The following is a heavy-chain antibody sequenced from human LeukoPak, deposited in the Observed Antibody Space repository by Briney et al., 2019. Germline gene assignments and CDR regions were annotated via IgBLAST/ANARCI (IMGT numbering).Heavy chain of an antibody. Sequence: PSETLSLTCAVYGGSFSGYYWSWIRQPPGKGLEWTGEINHSGSTNYNPSLKSRDTISVDTSKNQFSLKLSSVTAADTAVYYCARVKGGDFWSGYYNPRYYYYMDVRGKGTTVTVSS. CDR2: INHSGST. D-gene: IGHD3-3*01. V-gene: IGHV4-34*01. CDR1: GGSFSGYY. J-gene: IGHJ6*03. CDR3: ARVKGGDFWSGYYNPRYYYYMDV.